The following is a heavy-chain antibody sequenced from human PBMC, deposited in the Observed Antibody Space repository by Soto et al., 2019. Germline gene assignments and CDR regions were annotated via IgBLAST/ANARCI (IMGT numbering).Heavy chain of an antibody. CDR1: GGSISSGGYS. V-gene: IGHV4-30-2*01. D-gene: IGHD2-15*01. J-gene: IGHJ4*02. CDR2: IYHSGST. Sequence: SETLSLTCAVSGGSISSGGYSWSWIRQPPGKGLEWIGYIYHSGSTYYNPSLKSRVTISVDRSKNQFSLKLSSVTAADTAVYYCASIPCSGGSCYPAFIDYWGQGTLVTVSS. CDR3: ASIPCSGGSCYPAFIDY.